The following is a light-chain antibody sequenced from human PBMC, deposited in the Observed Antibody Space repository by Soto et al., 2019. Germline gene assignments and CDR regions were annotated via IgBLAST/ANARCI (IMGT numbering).Light chain of an antibody. V-gene: IGLV7-46*01. J-gene: IGLJ2*01. Sequence: QAVVTQEPSLTVSPGGTVTLTCGSSTGAVTSGHYPYWFQQKPGQAPRTLIYDTSNNHTWTPARFSGSLLGGKAALTLSGAQPEDEAEYFCLLYYSGDAVFGGGTKLTVL. CDR1: TGAVTSGHY. CDR2: DTS. CDR3: LLYYSGDAV.